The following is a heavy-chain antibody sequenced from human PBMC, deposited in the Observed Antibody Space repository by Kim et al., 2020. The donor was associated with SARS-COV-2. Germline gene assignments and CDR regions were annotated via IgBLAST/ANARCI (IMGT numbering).Heavy chain of an antibody. D-gene: IGHD4-17*01. Sequence: TSYAQKFQGRVTMSRDTSTSTVYMELSSLRSEDTAVYYCARYYGDYYFDYWGQGTLVTVSS. V-gene: IGHV1-46*01. CDR3: ARYYGDYYFDY. J-gene: IGHJ4*02. CDR2: T.